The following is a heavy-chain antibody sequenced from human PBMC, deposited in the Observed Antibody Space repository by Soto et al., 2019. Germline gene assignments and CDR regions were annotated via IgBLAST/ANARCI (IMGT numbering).Heavy chain of an antibody. CDR3: ARGLAGIAAARNYYFDY. CDR2: ISSSGSTI. CDR1: GFTFSDYY. D-gene: IGHD6-13*01. J-gene: IGHJ4*02. Sequence: GESLKISCAASGFTFSDYYMSWIRQAPGKGLEWVSYISSSGSTIYYADSVKGRFTISRDNAKNSLYLQMNSLRAEDTAVYYCARGLAGIAAARNYYFDYWGQGTLVTVSS. V-gene: IGHV3-11*01.